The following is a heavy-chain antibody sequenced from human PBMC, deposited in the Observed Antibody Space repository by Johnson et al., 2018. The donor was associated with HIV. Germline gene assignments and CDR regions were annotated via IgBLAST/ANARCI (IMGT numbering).Heavy chain of an antibody. D-gene: IGHD3-9*01. J-gene: IGHJ3*02. CDR2: ISYDGSNK. V-gene: IGHV3-30-3*01. CDR1: GFTFISYA. Sequence: VQLVESGGGVVRPGGSLRLSCAASGFTFISYAMHWVRQAPGKGLEWVAVISYDGSNKYYVDSVKGRFTISRDNATNSLFLQMNIVRAEDTAVYYCAKDWGERYFDWTYDAFDIWGQGTMVTVSS. CDR3: AKDWGERYFDWTYDAFDI.